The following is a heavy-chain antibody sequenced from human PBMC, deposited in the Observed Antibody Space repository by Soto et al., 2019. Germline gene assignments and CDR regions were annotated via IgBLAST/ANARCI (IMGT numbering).Heavy chain of an antibody. CDR3: ARLEPWGIVTGYGHYYYYGMDV. CDR1: GGSISSSSYY. D-gene: IGHD3-9*01. Sequence: PSETLSLTCTVSGGSISSSSYYWGWIRQPPGKGLEWIGSIYYSGSTYYNPSLKSRVTISVDTSKNQFSLKLSSVTAADTAVYYCARLEPWGIVTGYGHYYYYGMDVWGQGTTVTVSS. CDR2: IYYSGST. V-gene: IGHV4-39*01. J-gene: IGHJ6*02.